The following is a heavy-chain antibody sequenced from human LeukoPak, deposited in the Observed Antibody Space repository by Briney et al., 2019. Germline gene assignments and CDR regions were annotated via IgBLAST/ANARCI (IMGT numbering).Heavy chain of an antibody. CDR1: GGSLSSYY. V-gene: IGHV4-59*01. CDR2: IYYSGST. D-gene: IGHD3-22*01. Sequence: PSETLSLTCTVPGGSLSSYYWSWIRQRPGKGVGWGGYIYYSGSTNYNPSLKSRVTISVDTSKNQFSLKLSSVTAADTAVYYCARGGVTYYYDSSGYYYFDYWGQGTLVTVSS. CDR3: ARGGVTYYYDSSGYYYFDY. J-gene: IGHJ4*02.